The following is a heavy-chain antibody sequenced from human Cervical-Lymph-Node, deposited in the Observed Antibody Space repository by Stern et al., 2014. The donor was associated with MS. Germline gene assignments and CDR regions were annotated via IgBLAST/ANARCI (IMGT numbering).Heavy chain of an antibody. V-gene: IGHV1-69*06. D-gene: IGHD3-10*01. Sequence: VQLVQSGAEVRKPGSSVKVSCKASGDTLANYAISWVRQAPGQGLEWMGGIIPDFGPPEYSPKFQGRVPITADNSTSTAYRDLTSLRSEDTDVYHCARDQGDYASESSYSWFDPWGQGTLVTVSS. CDR1: GDTLANYA. CDR2: IIPDFGPP. CDR3: ARDQGDYASESSYSWFDP. J-gene: IGHJ5*02.